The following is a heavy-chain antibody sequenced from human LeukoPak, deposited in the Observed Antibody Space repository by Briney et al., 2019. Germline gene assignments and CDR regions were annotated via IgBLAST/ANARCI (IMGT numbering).Heavy chain of an antibody. V-gene: IGHV1-2*06. CDR2: INPNRGGT. D-gene: IGHD4-23*01. Sequence: ASVKVSCKASGYTFSDYYMQWVRQARGQGLEWMGRINPNRGGTNFLEKLQGRVTMTRDTSMSTAYMEMSGVRSDDTAVYYCARGVNGGNFWIDYMDVWGKGTTVTVSS. CDR3: ARGVNGGNFWIDYMDV. J-gene: IGHJ6*03. CDR1: GYTFSDYY.